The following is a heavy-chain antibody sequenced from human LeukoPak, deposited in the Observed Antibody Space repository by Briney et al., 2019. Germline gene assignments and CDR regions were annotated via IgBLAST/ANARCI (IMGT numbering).Heavy chain of an antibody. J-gene: IGHJ4*02. CDR2: INHSGST. CDR3: ARQRGYSQY. CDR1: GGSFSGYY. Sequence: SETLSLTCAVYGGSFSGYYWSWIRQPPGKGLEWIGEINHSGSTNYNPSLRSRVTISVDTSKNQFSLKLSSVTAADTAVYYCARQRGYSQYWGQGTLVTVSS. D-gene: IGHD5-18*01. V-gene: IGHV4-34*01.